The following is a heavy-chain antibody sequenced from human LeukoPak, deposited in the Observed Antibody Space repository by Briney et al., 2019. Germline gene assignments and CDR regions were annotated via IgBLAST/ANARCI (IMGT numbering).Heavy chain of an antibody. CDR3: ARLDYYGGNGVIDY. Sequence: SVKVSCKASGGTFSSYAISWVRQGPGQGLEWMGGITPIFGTANYAQKFQGRVTITADESTSTAYMELSSLRSEDTAVYYCARLDYYGGNGVIDYWGQGTLVTVSS. J-gene: IGHJ4*02. V-gene: IGHV1-69*01. D-gene: IGHD4-23*01. CDR2: ITPIFGTA. CDR1: GGTFSSYA.